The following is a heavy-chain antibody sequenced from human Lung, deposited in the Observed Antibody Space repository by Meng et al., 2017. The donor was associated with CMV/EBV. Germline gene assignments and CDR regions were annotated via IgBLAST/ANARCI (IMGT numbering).Heavy chain of an antibody. D-gene: IGHD6-13*01. V-gene: IGHV1-69*10. CDR1: GYTFTSFD. J-gene: IGHJ5*02. Sequence: SVKVSXKASGYTFTSFDINWVRQATGQGPEWMGWIIPILGIANYAQKFQGRVTITADKSTSTAYMELSSLRSEDTAVYYCATDNIAAQANWFDPWGQGTLVTVSS. CDR3: ATDNIAAQANWFDP. CDR2: IIPILGIA.